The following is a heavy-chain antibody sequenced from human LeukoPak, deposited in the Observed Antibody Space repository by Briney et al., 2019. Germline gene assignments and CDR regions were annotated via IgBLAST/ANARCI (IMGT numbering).Heavy chain of an antibody. CDR1: GFTFSDHY. D-gene: IGHD2-2*01. CDR2: ISSGGSTI. V-gene: IGHV3-11*04. Sequence: KSGGSLRLSCAASGFTFSDHYMSWIRQAPGKGLDWVSYISSGGSTIYYADSVRGRFTISRDNAKKSLYLQMNSLRAEDTAVYYCARVSCSSTSSPYGIYFDYWGQGTLVTVSS. CDR3: ARVSCSSTSSPYGIYFDY. J-gene: IGHJ4*02.